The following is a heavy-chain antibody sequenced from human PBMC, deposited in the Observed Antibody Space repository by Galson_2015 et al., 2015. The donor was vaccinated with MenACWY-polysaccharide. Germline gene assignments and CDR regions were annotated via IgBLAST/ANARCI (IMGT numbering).Heavy chain of an antibody. Sequence: SLRLSCAASGFTFSNYRMSWVRQAPGKGLEWVANIKQDGSEKYYVDSVKGRFTISRDNAKDSLYLRMNSLRAEDTAMYYCASQTWTGYFDYWGQGSLVTVSS. CDR2: IKQDGSEK. CDR3: ASQTWTGYFDY. V-gene: IGHV3-7*03. J-gene: IGHJ4*02. CDR1: GFTFSNYR. D-gene: IGHD3-10*01.